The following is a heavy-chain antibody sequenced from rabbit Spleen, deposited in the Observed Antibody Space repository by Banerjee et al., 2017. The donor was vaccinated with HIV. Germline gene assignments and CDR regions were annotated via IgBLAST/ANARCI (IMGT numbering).Heavy chain of an antibody. J-gene: IGHJ3*01. D-gene: IGHD1-1*01. CDR2: INTANGKS. CDR1: GFSFSARDV. V-gene: IGHV1S45*01. Sequence: EQLEESGGGLVKPGGSLTLTYKACGFSFSARDVLCWVRQAPGKGLEWGVCINTANGKSVAACWTKGRFTTTRTSSTAVTLQTTRTTAAAAAKFCCTRDWTGVIACNLNFWGQGTLVTVS. CDR3: TRDWTGVIACNLNF.